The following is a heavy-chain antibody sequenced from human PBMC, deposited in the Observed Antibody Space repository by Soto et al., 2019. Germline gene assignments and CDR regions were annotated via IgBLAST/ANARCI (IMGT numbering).Heavy chain of an antibody. J-gene: IGHJ6*02. Sequence: SETLSLTCTVSGGSISSYYWSWIRQPPGKGLEWIGYIYYSGSTNYNPSLKSRVTISVDTSKNQFSLKLSSVTAADTAVYYCAGSMGFPYYYGMDVWGQGTTVTVSS. CDR2: IYYSGST. CDR3: AGSMGFPYYYGMDV. V-gene: IGHV4-59*01. D-gene: IGHD3-10*01. CDR1: GGSISSYY.